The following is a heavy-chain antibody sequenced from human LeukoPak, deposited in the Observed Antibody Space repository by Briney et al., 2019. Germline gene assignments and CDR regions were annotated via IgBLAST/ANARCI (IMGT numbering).Heavy chain of an antibody. Sequence: PSETLSLTCTVSGGSISSGGYYWSWIRQPPGKGLEWIGYIYHSGSTYYNPSLKSRVTISVDTSKNQFSLKLSSVTAADTAVYYCAREGNTSSAFDIWGQGTMVTVSS. D-gene: IGHD2-2*02. J-gene: IGHJ3*02. V-gene: IGHV4-30-2*01. CDR3: AREGNTSSAFDI. CDR1: GGSISSGGYY. CDR2: IYHSGST.